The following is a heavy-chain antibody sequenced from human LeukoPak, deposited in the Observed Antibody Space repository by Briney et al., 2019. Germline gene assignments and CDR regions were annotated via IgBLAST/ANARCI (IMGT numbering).Heavy chain of an antibody. J-gene: IGHJ4*02. Sequence: SETLSLTCAVYGGSFSGYYWSWIRQPPGKGLEWIGEINHSGSTNYNPSFKSRVTISVDTSKNQFSLKLSSVTAADTAVYYCARDPLGGSSSYYWGQGTLVTVSS. CDR2: INHSGST. D-gene: IGHD6-6*01. CDR3: ARDPLGGSSSYY. V-gene: IGHV4-34*01. CDR1: GGSFSGYY.